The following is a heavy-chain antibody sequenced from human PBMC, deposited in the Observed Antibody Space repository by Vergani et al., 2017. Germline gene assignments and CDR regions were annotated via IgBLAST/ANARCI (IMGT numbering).Heavy chain of an antibody. J-gene: IGHJ6*02. Sequence: QVQLVQSGAEVKKPGASVKVSCKASGYTFTGYYMHWVRQAPGQGLDWMGWINPNSGGTNYAQKFQGRVTMTRDTSISTAYMELSRLRSDDTAVYYCATRSSLGYCSGGSCPRYYYGMDVWGQGTTVTVSS. D-gene: IGHD2-15*01. CDR1: GYTFTGYY. CDR2: INPNSGGT. V-gene: IGHV1-2*02. CDR3: ATRSSLGYCSGGSCPRYYYGMDV.